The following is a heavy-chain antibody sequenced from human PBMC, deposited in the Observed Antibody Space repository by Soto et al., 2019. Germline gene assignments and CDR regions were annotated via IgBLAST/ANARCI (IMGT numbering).Heavy chain of an antibody. Sequence: EASVKVSCKASGYTFTGYYMHWVRQAPGQGLEWMGWINPNSGGTNYAQKFQGWVTMTRDTSISTAYMELSRLRSDDTAVYYCATADVYGDLPNTGAFDIWGQGTMVTVSS. CDR2: INPNSGGT. CDR3: ATADVYGDLPNTGAFDI. J-gene: IGHJ3*02. D-gene: IGHD4-17*01. CDR1: GYTFTGYY. V-gene: IGHV1-2*04.